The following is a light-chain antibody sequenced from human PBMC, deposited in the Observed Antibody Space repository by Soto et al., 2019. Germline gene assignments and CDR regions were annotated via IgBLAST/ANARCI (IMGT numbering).Light chain of an antibody. V-gene: IGKV3-20*01. CDR1: QSVSSSY. J-gene: IGKJ4*01. CDR2: GAS. Sequence: EIVLTQSPGTLSLSPRERATLSCRASQSVSSSYLAWYHPKPGQAPRLLIYGASSRATGIPDRFSGSGSGTDFTLTISRLEPEDFAVYYCQYYGSSPLTFGGGTKVDIK. CDR3: QYYGSSPLT.